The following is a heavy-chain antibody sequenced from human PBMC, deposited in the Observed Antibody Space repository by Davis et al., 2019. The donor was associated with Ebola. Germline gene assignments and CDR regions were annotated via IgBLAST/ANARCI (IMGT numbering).Heavy chain of an antibody. V-gene: IGHV1-3*01. D-gene: IGHD3-10*01. J-gene: IGHJ4*02. CDR3: ARGVGEFIDY. CDR1: GYIFTSYA. Sequence: AASVKVSCKASGYIFTSYAIHWMRQAPGQRLEWMGWINAGNGDTKYSQKFRGRVTITRDTSASTAYMELSSLRSEDTAVYYCARGVGEFIDYWGQGTLVTVSS. CDR2: INAGNGDT.